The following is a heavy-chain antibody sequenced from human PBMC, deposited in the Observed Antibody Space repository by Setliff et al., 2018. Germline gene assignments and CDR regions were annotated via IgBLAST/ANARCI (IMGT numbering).Heavy chain of an antibody. Sequence: SETLSLTCTVSGGSISTYYWSWIRQPPGKGLEWIGYIYYSGSTNYNPSLKSRVTISVDTSKNQFSLKLSSVTAADTAVYYCARTGTYRYFDYWGQGTLVTVSS. D-gene: IGHD1-1*01. CDR2: IYYSGST. J-gene: IGHJ4*02. CDR3: ARTGTYRYFDY. V-gene: IGHV4-59*08. CDR1: GGSISTYY.